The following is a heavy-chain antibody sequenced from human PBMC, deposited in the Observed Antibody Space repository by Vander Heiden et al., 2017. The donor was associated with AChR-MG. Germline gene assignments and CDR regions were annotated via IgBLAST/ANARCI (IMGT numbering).Heavy chain of an antibody. J-gene: IGHJ4*02. D-gene: IGHD2-15*01. CDR2: INPNSGGT. Sequence: QVQLVQSGAEVKKPGASVKVSCKASGYTFTGYYMHWVRQAPGQGLEWMGWINPNSGGTNYAQKFQGRVTMTRDTSISTAYMELSRLRSDDTAVYYCARKAPCSGGSCYSFADYWGQGTLVTVSS. CDR3: ARKAPCSGGSCYSFADY. V-gene: IGHV1-2*02. CDR1: GYTFTGYY.